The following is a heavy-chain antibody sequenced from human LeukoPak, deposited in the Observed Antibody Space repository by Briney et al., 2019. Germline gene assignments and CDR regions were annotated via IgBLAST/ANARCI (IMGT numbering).Heavy chain of an antibody. V-gene: IGHV4-59*01. CDR2: ICYGGST. J-gene: IGHJ4*02. CDR3: ARGVVIAPQTFDY. CDR1: GESISGFY. D-gene: IGHD2-21*01. Sequence: PSETLSLTRTVSGESISGFYWTWIRQPPGKGLEWTAYICYGGSTNYNPSIKSRVTISVDTSKNQFSLKLSSVTAADTAVYYCARGVVIAPQTFDYWGQGTLVTVSS.